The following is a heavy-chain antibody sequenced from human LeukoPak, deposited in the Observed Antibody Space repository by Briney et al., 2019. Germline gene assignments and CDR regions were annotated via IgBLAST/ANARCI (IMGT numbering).Heavy chain of an antibody. V-gene: IGHV3-30-3*01. Sequence: PEGSLRLSCAASGFTFSSYAMHWVRQAPGKGLEWVAVISYDGSNKYYADSVKGRFTISRDNSKNTLYLQMNSLRAEDTAVYYCARDYYDSSGYQNWFDPWGQGTLVTVSS. J-gene: IGHJ5*02. CDR3: ARDYYDSSGYQNWFDP. D-gene: IGHD3-22*01. CDR1: GFTFSSYA. CDR2: ISYDGSNK.